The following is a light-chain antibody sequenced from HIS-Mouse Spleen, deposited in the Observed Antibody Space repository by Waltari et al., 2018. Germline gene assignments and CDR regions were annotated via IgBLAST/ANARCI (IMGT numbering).Light chain of an antibody. CDR1: QSVSSN. V-gene: IGKV3D-15*03. CDR3: QQYNNWPPLT. J-gene: IGKJ4*01. CDR2: GAS. Sequence: EIVMTQSPATLSVSPGERATLSCRASQSVSSNLAWYQQKPGQAPRLLIYGASIRATGIPARFSGSGSGTEFTLTISILQSEDFAVYCCQQYNNWPPLTFGGGTKVEIK.